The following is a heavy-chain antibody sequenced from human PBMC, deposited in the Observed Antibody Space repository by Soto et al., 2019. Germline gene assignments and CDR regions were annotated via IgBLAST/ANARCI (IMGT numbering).Heavy chain of an antibody. J-gene: IGHJ5*02. CDR3: VRVIIVLVPAATDDNWFDP. CDR2: ISAYNGNT. D-gene: IGHD2-2*01. CDR1: GYTFTSYG. Sequence: VASVKVSCKASGYTFTSYGISWVRQAPGQGLEWKGWISAYNGNTNYAQKLQGRVTMTTDTSTSTAYMELRSLRSDDTAVYYCVRVIIVLVPAATDDNWFDPWGQGTLVTVSS. V-gene: IGHV1-18*01.